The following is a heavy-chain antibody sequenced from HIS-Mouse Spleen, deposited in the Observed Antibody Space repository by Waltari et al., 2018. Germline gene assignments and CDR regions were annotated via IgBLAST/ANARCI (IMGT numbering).Heavy chain of an antibody. CDR1: GFTFSSYW. CDR2: IKQDGSDK. Sequence: EVQLVESGGGLVQPGGSLRLSCAASGFTFSSYWMSWVRQAPGKGLEWVANIKQDGSDKYYVDSVKGRFTISRDNAKNSLYLQMNSLRAEDTAVYYCAREPHYGGNSHFDYWGQGTLVTVSS. V-gene: IGHV3-7*01. CDR3: AREPHYGGNSHFDY. D-gene: IGHD4-17*01. J-gene: IGHJ4*02.